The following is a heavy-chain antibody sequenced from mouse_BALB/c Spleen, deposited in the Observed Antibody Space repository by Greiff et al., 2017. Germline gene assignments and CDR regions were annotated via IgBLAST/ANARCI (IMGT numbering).Heavy chain of an antibody. CDR2: ISYDGSN. Sequence: EVQLQQSGPGLVKPSQSLSLTCSVTGYSITSGYYWNWIRQFPGNKLEWMGYISYDGSNNYNPSLKNRISITRDTSKNQFFLKLNSVTTEDTATYYCARDDDYGRYFDVWGAGTTVTVSS. CDR3: ARDDDYGRYFDV. V-gene: IGHV3-6*02. D-gene: IGHD2-4*01. CDR1: GYSITSGYY. J-gene: IGHJ1*01.